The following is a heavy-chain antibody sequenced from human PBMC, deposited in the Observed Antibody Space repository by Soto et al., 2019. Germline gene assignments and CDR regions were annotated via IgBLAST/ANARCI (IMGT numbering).Heavy chain of an antibody. J-gene: IGHJ5*02. CDR3: ARGVNSRRMSMVRGT. Sequence: PGGSLRLSCAASGFTFSDYYMSWIRQAPGKGLEWLSYISSSGSTIYYAGSVKGRFTISRDNAKNSLYLQMNSLRAEDTAVYCCARGVNSRRMSMVRGTWGQGTLVTVSS. V-gene: IGHV3-11*01. D-gene: IGHD3-10*01. CDR2: ISSSGSTI. CDR1: GFTFSDYY.